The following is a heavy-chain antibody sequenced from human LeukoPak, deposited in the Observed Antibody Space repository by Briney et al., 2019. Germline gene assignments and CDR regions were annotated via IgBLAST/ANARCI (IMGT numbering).Heavy chain of an antibody. CDR1: GGSFSGYY. Sequence: SETLSLTCAVYGGSFSGYYWSWIRQPPGKGLEWIGEINHRGSTNYNPSLKSRVTISVDTSKNQFSLKLSSVTAADTAVYYCARGGFLFFDYWGQGTLVTVSS. CDR3: ARGGFLFFDY. J-gene: IGHJ4*02. D-gene: IGHD2-21*01. CDR2: INHRGST. V-gene: IGHV4-34*01.